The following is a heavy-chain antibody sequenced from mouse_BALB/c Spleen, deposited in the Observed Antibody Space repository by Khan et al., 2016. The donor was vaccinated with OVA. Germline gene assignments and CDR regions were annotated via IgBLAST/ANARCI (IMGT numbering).Heavy chain of an antibody. CDR3: ARDGSRYNYAMDY. CDR2: ISYSGST. V-gene: IGHV3-2*02. Sequence: EVKLLESGPGLVKPSQSLSLTCTVTGDSITSDYAWNWIRQFPGNKLEWMGYISYSGSTNYNPSLKSRISITRDTSKNQFFLQLNSVTTEDTATYYCARDGSRYNYAMDYWGQGTSVTVSS. D-gene: IGHD2-3*01. J-gene: IGHJ4*01. CDR1: GDSITSDYA.